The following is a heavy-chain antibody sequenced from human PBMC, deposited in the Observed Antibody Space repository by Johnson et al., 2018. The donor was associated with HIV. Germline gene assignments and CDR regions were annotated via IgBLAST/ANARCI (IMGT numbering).Heavy chain of an antibody. CDR3: SRDNPHTTAMGMGGAFDS. Sequence: QVQLVESGGGVVQPGRSLRLSCAASGFTFSTFGMHWVRQAPGKGLEWVAFISHDGNKKYYADFLKGRFTISRENSKNTLYLQMKSLRANDTALYYCSRDNPHTTAMGMGGAFDSWGQVTMVTVSS. J-gene: IGHJ3*02. CDR2: ISHDGNKK. V-gene: IGHV3-30*03. CDR1: GFTFSTFG. D-gene: IGHD1-1*01.